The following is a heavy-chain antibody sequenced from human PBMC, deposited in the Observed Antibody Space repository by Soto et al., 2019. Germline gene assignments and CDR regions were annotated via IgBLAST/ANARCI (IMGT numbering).Heavy chain of an antibody. CDR1: GYTFSDYY. D-gene: IGHD1-26*01. J-gene: IGHJ6*02. Sequence: QVQLVQSGAGAKKPGASLKVSCKASGYTFSDYYIHWVRQAPGQGLEWMGWIDADSGDTKYAQKLQGWVTMTRDTSINTAYMELSRLRSDDTAVYYCARTPNNGRAGVYGMDVWGQGTTVTVSS. CDR2: IDADSGDT. CDR3: ARTPNNGRAGVYGMDV. V-gene: IGHV1-2*04.